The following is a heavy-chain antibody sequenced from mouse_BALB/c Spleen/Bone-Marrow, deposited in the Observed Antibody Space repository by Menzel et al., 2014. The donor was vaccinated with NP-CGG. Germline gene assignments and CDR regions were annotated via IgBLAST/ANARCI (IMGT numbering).Heavy chain of an antibody. D-gene: IGHD3-3*01. Sequence: QVQLQQSGAELARPGASVKLSCKASGYTFTDYYINWVKRRTGQGLEWIGEVYPGSGNTYYNEKFKGKATLTADKSSSTAYMQISSLTSEDSAVYFCAREGDPGAWFAYWGQGTLVTVSA. V-gene: IGHV1-77*01. CDR3: AREGDPGAWFAY. CDR2: VYPGSGNT. CDR1: GYTFTDYY. J-gene: IGHJ3*01.